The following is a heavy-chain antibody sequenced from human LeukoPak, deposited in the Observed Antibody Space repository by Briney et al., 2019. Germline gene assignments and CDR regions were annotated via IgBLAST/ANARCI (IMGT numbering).Heavy chain of an antibody. V-gene: IGHV3-15*01. D-gene: IGHD3-9*01. CDR3: ARNSYYDILTGYWPHPAYYYYMDV. CDR1: GFTFSNAW. J-gene: IGHJ6*03. CDR2: IKSKTDGGTT. Sequence: GGSLRLSCAASGFTFSNAWMRWVRQAPGKGLEWVGRIKSKTDGGTTDYAAAVKSRFTISRDDSKNTLYLQMNSLRAEDTAVYYCARNSYYDILTGYWPHPAYYYYMDVWAKGPRSPSP.